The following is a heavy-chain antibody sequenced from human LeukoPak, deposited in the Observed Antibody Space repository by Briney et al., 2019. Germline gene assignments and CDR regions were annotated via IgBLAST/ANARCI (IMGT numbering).Heavy chain of an antibody. V-gene: IGHV3-30*02. CDR1: GSTFSSYG. CDR2: IRYDGSNK. J-gene: IGHJ6*03. Sequence: GGSLRLSCAASGSTFSSYGMHWVRQAPGKGLEWVAFIRYDGSNKYYADSVKGRFTISRDNSKNTLYLQMNSLRAEDTAVYYCAKDSKSQWLDNYYYYYMDVWGKGTTVTISS. D-gene: IGHD6-19*01. CDR3: AKDSKSQWLDNYYYYYMDV.